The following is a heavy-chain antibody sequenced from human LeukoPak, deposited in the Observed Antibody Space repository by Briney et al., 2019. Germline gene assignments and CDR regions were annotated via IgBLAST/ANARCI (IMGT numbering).Heavy chain of an antibody. CDR1: GGTFSSYA. J-gene: IGHJ6*03. CDR3: ARARGSGSYPYYYYYMDV. Sequence: ASVKVSCKASGGTFSSYAISRVRQAPGQGLEWMGGIIPIFGTANYAQKFQGRVTITTDESTSTAYMELSSLRSEDTAVYYCARARGSGSYPYYYYYMDVWGKGTTVTVSS. D-gene: IGHD3-10*01. CDR2: IIPIFGTA. V-gene: IGHV1-69*05.